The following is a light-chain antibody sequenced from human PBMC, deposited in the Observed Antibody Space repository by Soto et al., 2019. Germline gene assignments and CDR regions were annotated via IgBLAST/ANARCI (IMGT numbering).Light chain of an antibody. CDR2: DAS. CDR1: QDISNY. V-gene: IGKV1-33*01. Sequence: IQMTQSPSSLSASVGNRVTITCQASQDISNYLNWYQQKPGKAPKLLIYDASNLETGVPSRFSGSGSGTHFTFTISSLQPEDIATYYCQQFDNLPLLTFGGGTKVDIK. J-gene: IGKJ4*01. CDR3: QQFDNLPLLT.